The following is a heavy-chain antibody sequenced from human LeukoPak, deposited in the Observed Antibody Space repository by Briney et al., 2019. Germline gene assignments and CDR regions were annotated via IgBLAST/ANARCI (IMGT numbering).Heavy chain of an antibody. CDR3: ARDAITVTTPYFDN. CDR2: INSNSGGT. J-gene: IGHJ4*02. V-gene: IGHV1-2*02. D-gene: IGHD4-11*01. CDR1: GYTFTGYY. Sequence: ASVKVSCKTSGYTFTGYYIHWVRQAPEQGLECMGWINSNSGGTNYAQKFQGRVTMTRDTSISTAYMELSSLRSDDTAVYYCARDAITVTTPYFDNWGQGTLVTVSS.